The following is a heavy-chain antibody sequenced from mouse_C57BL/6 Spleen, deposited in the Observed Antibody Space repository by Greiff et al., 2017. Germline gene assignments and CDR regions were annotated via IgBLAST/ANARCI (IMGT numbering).Heavy chain of an antibody. J-gene: IGHJ3*01. Sequence: QVQLQQPGAELVKPGASVKMSCKASGYTFTSYWITWVKPRPGQGLEWIGDIYPGSGSTNYNEKFKSKATLTVDTSSSTAYMQLSSLTSEDSAVYYCARWTYGSSPLFAYWGQGTLVTVSA. D-gene: IGHD1-1*01. CDR3: ARWTYGSSPLFAY. CDR1: GYTFTSYW. CDR2: IYPGSGST. V-gene: IGHV1-55*01.